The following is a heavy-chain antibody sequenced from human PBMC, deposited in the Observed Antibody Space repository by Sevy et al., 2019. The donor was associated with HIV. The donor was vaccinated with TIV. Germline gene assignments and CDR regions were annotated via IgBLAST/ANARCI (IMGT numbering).Heavy chain of an antibody. Sequence: GGSLRLSCAASGFTFSNNYMSWVRQAPGKGLQWVSVIYSGDSTHYADSVKGRFTISRDNSKNTLYLQMNSLRAEDTAVYYCARLSVYYYDSSGYYTTGNAFDIWGQGTMVTVSS. J-gene: IGHJ3*02. CDR1: GFTFSNNY. CDR2: IYSGDST. V-gene: IGHV3-53*01. CDR3: ARLSVYYYDSSGYYTTGNAFDI. D-gene: IGHD3-22*01.